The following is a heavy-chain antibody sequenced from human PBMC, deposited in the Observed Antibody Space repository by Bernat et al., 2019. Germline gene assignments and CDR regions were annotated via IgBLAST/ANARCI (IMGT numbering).Heavy chain of an antibody. J-gene: IGHJ3*02. CDR1: GFSLSNARMG. D-gene: IGHD3-22*01. CDR2: IFSNDEK. CDR3: ARHYYYDSSGYYDAFDI. Sequence: QVTLKESGPVLVKPTETLTLTCTASGFSLSNARMGVSWIRQPPGKALEWLAHIFSNDEKSYSTSLKSRLTISKDTSKSQVVLTMTNMDPVDTATYYCARHYYYDSSGYYDAFDIWGQGTMVTVSS. V-gene: IGHV2-26*01.